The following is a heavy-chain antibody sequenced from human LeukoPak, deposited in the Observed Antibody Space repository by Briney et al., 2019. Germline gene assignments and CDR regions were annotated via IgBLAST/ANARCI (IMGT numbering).Heavy chain of an antibody. CDR3: AREMSSGWYMPVYYYYGMDV. V-gene: IGHV4-34*01. D-gene: IGHD6-19*01. CDR2: INHSGST. CDR1: GGSFSGYY. J-gene: IGHJ6*02. Sequence: PSETLSLTCAVYGGSFSGYYWSWIRQPPGKGLEWIGEINHSGSTNYNPSLKSRVTISVDTSKNQFSLKLSSVTAADTAVYYCAREMSSGWYMPVYYYYGMDVWGQGTTVTVFS.